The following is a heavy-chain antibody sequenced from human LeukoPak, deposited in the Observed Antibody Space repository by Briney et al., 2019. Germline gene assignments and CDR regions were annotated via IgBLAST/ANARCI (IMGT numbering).Heavy chain of an antibody. CDR1: GGSFSGYY. J-gene: IGHJ4*02. CDR2: INHSGST. Sequence: SETLSLTCAVYGGSFSGYYWSWIRQPPGKGLEWIGEINHSGSTNYNPSLKSRVTISVDTSKNQFSLKLSSVTAADTAVYYCARGSLDSNYDFDYWGQGTLVTVSS. V-gene: IGHV4-34*01. CDR3: ARGSLDSNYDFDY. D-gene: IGHD4-4*01.